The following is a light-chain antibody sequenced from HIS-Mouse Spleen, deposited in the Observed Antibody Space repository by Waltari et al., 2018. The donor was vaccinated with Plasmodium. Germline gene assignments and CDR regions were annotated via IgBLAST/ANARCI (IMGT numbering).Light chain of an antibody. Sequence: QSALTQPRSVSGSPGQPVTISCTGTGSDVGCYNYVSWSQQHPGKAPKLMLYDASKRPSGVPDRFSGSKSGNTASLTISGLQAEDEADYYCCSYAGSYTLVFGGGTKLTVL. CDR3: CSYAGSYTLV. CDR1: GSDVGCYNY. V-gene: IGLV2-11*01. CDR2: DAS. J-gene: IGLJ2*01.